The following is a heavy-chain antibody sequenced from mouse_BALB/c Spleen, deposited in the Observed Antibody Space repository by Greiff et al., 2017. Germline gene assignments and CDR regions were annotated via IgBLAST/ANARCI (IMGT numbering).Heavy chain of an antibody. CDR2: INPYYGST. CDR1: GYSFTDYI. CDR3: ARGRYEGYAMDY. D-gene: IGHD2-14*01. V-gene: IGHV1-39*01. Sequence: VQLKQTGPELVKPGASVKISCKASGYSFTDYIMLWVKQSHGKSLEWIGNINPYYGSTSYNLKFKGKATLTVDKSSSTAYMQLNSLTSEDSAVYYCARGRYEGYAMDYWGQGTSVTVSS. J-gene: IGHJ4*01.